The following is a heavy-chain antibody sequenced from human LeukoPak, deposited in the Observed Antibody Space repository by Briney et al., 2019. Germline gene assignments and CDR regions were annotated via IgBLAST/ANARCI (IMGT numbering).Heavy chain of an antibody. V-gene: IGHV4-31*03. CDR2: IYYSGST. CDR1: GGSISSGGYY. D-gene: IGHD3-22*01. CDR3: ARVVGSAGPKIGSLDY. J-gene: IGHJ4*02. Sequence: PSQTLSLTCTVSGGSISSGGYYWSWIRQHPEKGLEWIGYIYYSGSTYYNPSLKSRVTISVDTSKNQFSLKLSSVTAADTAVYYCARVVGSAGPKIGSLDYWGQGTLVTVSS.